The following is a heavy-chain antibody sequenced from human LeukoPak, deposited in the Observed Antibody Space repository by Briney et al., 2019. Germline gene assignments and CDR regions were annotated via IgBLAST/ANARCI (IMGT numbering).Heavy chain of an antibody. D-gene: IGHD5-18*01. V-gene: IGHV4-39*01. CDR1: GGSISSSSYY. Sequence: PSETLSLTCTVSGGSISSSSYYWGWLRQPPGKGLEWIGSIYYSGSTYYNPSLKSRVTISVDTSKNQFSLKLSSVTAADTAVYYCARRNPVDTAMAFDYWGQGTLVTVSS. CDR3: ARRNPVDTAMAFDY. CDR2: IYYSGST. J-gene: IGHJ4*02.